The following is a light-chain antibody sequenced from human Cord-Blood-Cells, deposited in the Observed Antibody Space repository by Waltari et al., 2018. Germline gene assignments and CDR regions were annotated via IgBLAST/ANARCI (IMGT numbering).Light chain of an antibody. CDR3: SSYTSSSTYV. CDR2: EVS. V-gene: IGLV2-14*01. CDR1: SSDVGVYNY. J-gene: IGLJ1*01. Sequence: QSALTQPASVSGSPGRSITISCTGTSSDVGVYNYVSWYQQHPGKAPKLMIYEVSNRPSGVSNRFSGSKSGNTASLTISGLQAEDEADYYCSSYTSSSTYVFGTGTKVTVL.